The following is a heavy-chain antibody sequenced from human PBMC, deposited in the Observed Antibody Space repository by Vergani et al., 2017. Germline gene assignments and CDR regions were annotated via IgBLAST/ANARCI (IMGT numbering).Heavy chain of an antibody. J-gene: IGHJ6*03. CDR1: GFTFSSYA. CDR2: ISGSGGSI. V-gene: IGHV3-23*04. Sequence: EVQLVESGGGLVQPGGSLRLSCAASGFTFSSYAMSWVRQAPGKGLEWVSAISGSGGSISYADSVKGRFTISRDNAKNTLYLQMDSLRAEDTAVYYCASDGWELLDYCYYIDVWGKGTTVTVSS. CDR3: ASDGWELLDYCYYIDV. D-gene: IGHD1-26*01.